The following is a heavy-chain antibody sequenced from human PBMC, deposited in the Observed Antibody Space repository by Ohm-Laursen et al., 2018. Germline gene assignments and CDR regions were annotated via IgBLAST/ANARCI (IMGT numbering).Heavy chain of an antibody. CDR3: ARDRVGVGPTSPDY. V-gene: IGHV1-18*01. J-gene: IGHJ4*02. CDR1: GYTFTSYG. D-gene: IGHD1-26*01. CDR2: ISGYNGDT. Sequence: SSVKVSCKASGYTFTSYGVSWVRQAPGQGLEWMGWISGYNGDTNYAQNLHGRVTMTTDTSTSTAYMELRNLRSDDTAVYYCARDRVGVGPTSPDYWGQGTLVTVSS.